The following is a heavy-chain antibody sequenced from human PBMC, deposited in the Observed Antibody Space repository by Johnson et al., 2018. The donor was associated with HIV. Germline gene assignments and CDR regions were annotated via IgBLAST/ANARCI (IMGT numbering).Heavy chain of an antibody. CDR3: AKDPGITMIAHAFDI. V-gene: IGHV3-33*05. Sequence: QMLLVESGGGVVQPGGSLRLSCAASGFTFSSYGMHWVRQAPGKGLEWVAVISYDGSNKYYADSVKGRFTISRDNSKNTLYLQMNSLRAEDTAVYYCAKDPGITMIAHAFDIWGQGTMVTVSS. J-gene: IGHJ3*02. D-gene: IGHD3-22*01. CDR1: GFTFSSYG. CDR2: ISYDGSNK.